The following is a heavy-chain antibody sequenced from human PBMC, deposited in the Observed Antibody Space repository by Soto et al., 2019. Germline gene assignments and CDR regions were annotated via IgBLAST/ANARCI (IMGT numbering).Heavy chain of an antibody. CDR3: AKDPSGYTDGYYYYYYMDV. V-gene: IGHV3-23*01. D-gene: IGHD6-25*01. Sequence: GGSLRLSCAASGFSFSSYAMSWVRQAPGKGLEWVSTISATGRSTYYADSVKGRFTISRDNSKNTLFLQLNSLRAEDSAVYYCAKDPSGYTDGYYYYYYMDVWGKGTTVTVSS. CDR1: GFSFSSYA. CDR2: ISATGRST. J-gene: IGHJ6*03.